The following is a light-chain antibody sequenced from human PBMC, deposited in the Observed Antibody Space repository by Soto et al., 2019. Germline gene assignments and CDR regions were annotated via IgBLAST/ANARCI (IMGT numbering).Light chain of an antibody. Sequence: EIVLTQSPATLSLSPGERATLSCRASQSVSSYLAWYQQKPGQAPRLLIYDASNRATGIPARFSGSGSGTDFTLTISSLQSEDFAVYYCQQFHNWPPITFGQGTRLEIK. V-gene: IGKV3-11*01. CDR2: DAS. CDR3: QQFHNWPPIT. J-gene: IGKJ5*01. CDR1: QSVSSY.